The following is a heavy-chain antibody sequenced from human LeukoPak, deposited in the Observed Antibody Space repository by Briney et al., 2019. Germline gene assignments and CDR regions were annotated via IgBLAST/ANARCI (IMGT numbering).Heavy chain of an antibody. D-gene: IGHD3-10*01. CDR1: GFTFSSYG. CDR2: ISYDGSNK. CDR3: AKGDPMVRGVLDY. V-gene: IGHV3-30*18. Sequence: PGRSLRLSCAASGFTFSSYGMHWVRQAPGKGLEWVAVISYDGSNKYYADSVKGRFTISRDNPKNTLYLQMSSLRAEDTAVYYCAKGDPMVRGVLDYWGQGTLVTVSS. J-gene: IGHJ4*02.